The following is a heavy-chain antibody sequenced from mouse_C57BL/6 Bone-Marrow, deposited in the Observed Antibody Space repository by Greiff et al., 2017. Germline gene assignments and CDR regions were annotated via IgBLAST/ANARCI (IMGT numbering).Heavy chain of an antibody. Sequence: VKLQESGAELVKPGASVKLSCKASGYIFTEYTIHWVKQRSGQGLEWIGWFYPGSGSIKYNERFKDKATLTADKSSNTVYMELSRLTSEDSAVYFCARHERYYDYEGYFDYWGQGTTLKVSA. CDR1: GYIFTEYT. J-gene: IGHJ2*01. V-gene: IGHV1-62-2*01. D-gene: IGHD2-4*01. CDR3: ARHERYYDYEGYFDY. CDR2: FYPGSGSI.